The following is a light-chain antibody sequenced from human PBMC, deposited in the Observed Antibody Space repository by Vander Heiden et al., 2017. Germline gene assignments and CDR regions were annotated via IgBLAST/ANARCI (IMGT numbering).Light chain of an antibody. J-gene: IGKJ1*01. CDR2: DAS. V-gene: IGKV3-11*01. CDR3: QQRSNWPWT. Sequence: EIVLTQSPATLSLSPGVRATLPCRASQSVSSYLAWYQQKPGQAPRLLIYDASNRATGITARFSGSGSGTDFTLTISSLEPEDFAVYYCQQRSNWPWTFGKGTKVEIK. CDR1: QSVSSY.